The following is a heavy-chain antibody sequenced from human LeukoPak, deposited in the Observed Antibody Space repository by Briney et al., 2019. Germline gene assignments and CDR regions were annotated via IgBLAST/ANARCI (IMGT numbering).Heavy chain of an antibody. CDR1: GFTFSSYG. Sequence: GGSLRLSCAASGFTFSSYGMHWVRQAPGKGLEWVAFIRYDGSNKYYADSVKGRFTISRDNSKNTLYLQMNSLRAEDTAVYYCAKQVGNYYDSSGYFDYWAREPWSPSPQ. J-gene: IGHJ4*02. D-gene: IGHD3-22*01. CDR2: IRYDGSNK. V-gene: IGHV3-30*02. CDR3: AKQVGNYYDSSGYFDY.